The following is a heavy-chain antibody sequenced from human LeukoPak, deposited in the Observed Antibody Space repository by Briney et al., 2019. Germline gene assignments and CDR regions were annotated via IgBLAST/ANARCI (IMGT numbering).Heavy chain of an antibody. J-gene: IGHJ4*02. Sequence: GGSLRLSCAASGFTFSSYSMNWVRQAPGKGLEWVANIKQDGSEKYYVDSVKGRFTISRDNAKNSLYLQMNSLRAEDTAVYYCCLPRGYDYGYDYWGQGTLVTVSS. CDR2: IKQDGSEK. V-gene: IGHV3-7*01. CDR3: CLPRGYDYGYDY. CDR1: GFTFSSYS. D-gene: IGHD5-12*01.